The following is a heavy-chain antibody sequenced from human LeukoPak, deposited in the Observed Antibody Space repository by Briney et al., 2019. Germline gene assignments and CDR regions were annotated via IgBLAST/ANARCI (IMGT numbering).Heavy chain of an antibody. J-gene: IGHJ4*02. CDR3: ATESSSSWYGLNRNYFDY. D-gene: IGHD6-13*01. CDR1: GYTLTELS. Sequence: ASVKVSCKVSGYTLTELSMHWVRQAPGKGLEWMGGFDPEDGETIYAQKFQGRVTMTEDTSTDTAYVELSSLRSEDTAVYYCATESSSSWYGLNRNYFDYWGQGTLVTVS. V-gene: IGHV1-24*01. CDR2: FDPEDGET.